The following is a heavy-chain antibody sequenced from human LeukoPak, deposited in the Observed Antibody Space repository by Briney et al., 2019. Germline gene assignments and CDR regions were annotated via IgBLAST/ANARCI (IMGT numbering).Heavy chain of an antibody. D-gene: IGHD6-13*01. V-gene: IGHV3-74*01. CDR1: GFTFSSYW. Sequence: GGSLRLSCAASGFTFSSYWMHWVRQAPGKGLVWVSRINTDGSSTSYADSVKGRFTISRDNAKNTLYLQMNSLRAEDTAVYYCARGSDSSSWSSDYWGQGTLVTVSS. CDR2: INTDGSST. CDR3: ARGSDSSSWSSDY. J-gene: IGHJ4*02.